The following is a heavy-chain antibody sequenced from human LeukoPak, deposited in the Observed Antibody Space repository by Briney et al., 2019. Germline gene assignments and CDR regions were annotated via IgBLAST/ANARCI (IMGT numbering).Heavy chain of an antibody. CDR3: ARSFDI. CDR1: GFTFSNYE. Sequence: PGGSLRLSCAASGFTFSNYEMNWVRQAPGKGLEWVSHISSSGTTTYDADSVKGRFTISRDSAKKSLYLQMNSLRVEDTAVYYCARSFDIWGQGTMVTVSS. V-gene: IGHV3-48*03. J-gene: IGHJ3*02. CDR2: ISSSGTTT.